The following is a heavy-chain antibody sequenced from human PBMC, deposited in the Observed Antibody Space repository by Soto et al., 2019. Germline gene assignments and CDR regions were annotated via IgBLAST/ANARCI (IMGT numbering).Heavy chain of an antibody. CDR2: INAANGYT. D-gene: IGHD6-13*01. Sequence: AAVKVSCQASGYTFTSYVIHWVRQAPGQRLEWMGWINAANGYTTYSPKFQGRVTITRDTSASTAYMELSSLRSEDTAVYYCVRRHVSATGIDWFDPWGQGTLVTVSS. V-gene: IGHV1-3*01. J-gene: IGHJ5*02. CDR3: VRRHVSATGIDWFDP. CDR1: GYTFTSYV.